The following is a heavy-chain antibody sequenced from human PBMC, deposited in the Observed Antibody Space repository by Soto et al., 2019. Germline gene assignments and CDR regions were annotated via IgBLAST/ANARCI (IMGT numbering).Heavy chain of an antibody. D-gene: IGHD3-22*01. CDR3: AKAPVVVKTANFDY. V-gene: IGHV3-48*03. J-gene: IGHJ4*02. CDR1: GFTFSSYE. Sequence: GGSLRLSCAASGFTFSSYEMNWVRQAPGKGLEWVSYISSSGSTIYYADSVKGRFTISRDNAKNSLYLQMNSLRAEDTAVYYCAKAPVVVKTANFDYWGQGTLVTVSS. CDR2: ISSSGSTI.